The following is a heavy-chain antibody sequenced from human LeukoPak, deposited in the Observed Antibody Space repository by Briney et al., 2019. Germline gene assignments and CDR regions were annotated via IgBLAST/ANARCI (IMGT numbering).Heavy chain of an antibody. Sequence: PGGSLRLSCAASGFTFSNYGMHWVRQAPGKGLEWVAVISYDGRNKYFADSVRGRFTISRDNSKNTLYLQMSSLRAEDTAVYYCAKEFNRGLPDYWGQGTLVTVPS. V-gene: IGHV3-30*18. CDR2: ISYDGRNK. CDR1: GFTFSNYG. D-gene: IGHD2-21*01. J-gene: IGHJ4*02. CDR3: AKEFNRGLPDY.